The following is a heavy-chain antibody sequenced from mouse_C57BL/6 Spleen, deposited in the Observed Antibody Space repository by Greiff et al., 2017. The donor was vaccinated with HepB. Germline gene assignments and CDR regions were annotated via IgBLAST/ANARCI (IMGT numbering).Heavy chain of an antibody. CDR1: GYTFTSYW. CDR2: IYPSDSET. CDR3: ARGLIYYGKGGAMDY. J-gene: IGHJ4*01. Sequence: VQLQQSGAELVRPGSSVKLSCKASGYTFTSYWMDWVKQRPGQGLEWIGNIYPSDSETHYNQKFKDKATLTVDKSSSTAYMQLSSLTSEDSAVYYGARGLIYYGKGGAMDYWGQGTSVTVSS. D-gene: IGHD2-1*01. V-gene: IGHV1-61*01.